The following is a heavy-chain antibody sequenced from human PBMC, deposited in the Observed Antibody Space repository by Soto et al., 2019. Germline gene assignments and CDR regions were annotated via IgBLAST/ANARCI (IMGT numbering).Heavy chain of an antibody. CDR1: GFTVSSNY. CDR2: IYSGGST. J-gene: IGHJ3*02. D-gene: IGHD3-16*01. Sequence: LRLSCAASGFTVSSNYMSWVRQAPGKGLEWVSVIYSGGSTYYADSVKGRFTISRDNSKNTLYLQMNSLRAEDTAVYYCARVGGSGSLRGAFDIWGQGTMVTVSS. V-gene: IGHV3-53*01. CDR3: ARVGGSGSLRGAFDI.